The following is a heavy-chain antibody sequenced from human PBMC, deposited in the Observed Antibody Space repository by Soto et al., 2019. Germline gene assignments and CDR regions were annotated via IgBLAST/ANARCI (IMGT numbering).Heavy chain of an antibody. Sequence: SVKVSWKASGGTFSSYAISWVRQAPGQGLEWMGGIIPIFGTANYAQKFQGRVTITADESTSTAYMELSSLRSEDTAVYYCARAGIQLSRFDYWGQGTLVTVSS. CDR3: ARAGIQLSRFDY. J-gene: IGHJ4*02. D-gene: IGHD5-18*01. CDR2: IIPIFGTA. CDR1: GGTFSSYA. V-gene: IGHV1-69*13.